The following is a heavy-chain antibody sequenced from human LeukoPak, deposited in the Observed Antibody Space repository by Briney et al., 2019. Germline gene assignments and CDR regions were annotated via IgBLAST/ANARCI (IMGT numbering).Heavy chain of an antibody. Sequence: GRSLRLSCAASGFTFDDYAMHWVRQAPGKGLEWVSGISWNSGSIGYADSVKGRITISRDNAKNSLYLQMNSLRAEDTALYYCAKGSAARPYNWFDPWGQGTLVTVSS. CDR1: GFTFDDYA. CDR3: AKGSAARPYNWFDP. CDR2: ISWNSGSI. D-gene: IGHD6-6*01. J-gene: IGHJ5*02. V-gene: IGHV3-9*01.